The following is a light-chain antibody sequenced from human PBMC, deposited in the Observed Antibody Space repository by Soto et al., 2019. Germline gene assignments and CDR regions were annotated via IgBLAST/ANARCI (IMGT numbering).Light chain of an antibody. V-gene: IGLV2-23*01. J-gene: IGLJ1*01. Sequence: QSVLTQPASVSGSPGQSITISCTGTSSDVGSYRLVSWYQQHPGKAPKLMIYEGTKRPSGVSNRFSGSRSGNTASLTISGLQAEDEADYYCCSYAGFSTYVFGAATKLTVL. CDR1: SSDVGSYRL. CDR2: EGT. CDR3: CSYAGFSTYV.